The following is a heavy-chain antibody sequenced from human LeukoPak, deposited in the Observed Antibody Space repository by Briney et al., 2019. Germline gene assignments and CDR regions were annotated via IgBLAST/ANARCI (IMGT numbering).Heavy chain of an antibody. D-gene: IGHD6-19*01. CDR3: ARRHSSGWFYY. J-gene: IGHJ4*02. Sequence: SETLSLTCNVSGYSISNGYYWDWIRQPPGRGLEWIGNIYRSGSTSYNPSLKSRVTISVDTSKNQFSLKVNSVTAADTAVYYCARRHSSGWFYYWGQGTLVTVSS. CDR1: GYSISNGYY. V-gene: IGHV4-38-2*02. CDR2: IYRSGST.